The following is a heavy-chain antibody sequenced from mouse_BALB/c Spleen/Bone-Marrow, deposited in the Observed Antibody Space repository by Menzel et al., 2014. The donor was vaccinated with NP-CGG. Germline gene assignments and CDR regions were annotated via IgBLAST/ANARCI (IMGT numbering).Heavy chain of an antibody. CDR3: ARWEYYAMDY. D-gene: IGHD4-1*01. CDR1: GFNIKDTY. J-gene: IGHJ4*01. V-gene: IGHV14-3*02. Sequence: EVQLQESGAELVNPGASVKLSCTASGFNIKDTYMLWVKQRPEQGLEWIGRIDPENDNAKYGQKYQGKATITADTYSNTAYLQISSLTYKDTAVYYCARWEYYAMDYWGQGTSVTVSS. CDR2: IDPENDNA.